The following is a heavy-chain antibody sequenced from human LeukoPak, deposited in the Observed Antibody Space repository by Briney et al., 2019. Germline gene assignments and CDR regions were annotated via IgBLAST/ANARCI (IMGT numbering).Heavy chain of an antibody. CDR2: ISYSGST. J-gene: IGHJ4*02. Sequence: SETLSLTCTVSGGSISSYYWSWIRQPPGKGLEWIGYISYSGSTNYNPSLKSRVTISVDTSKNHFSLKLSSVTAADTAVYYCARGTIAVARNWSQGTLVTVSS. V-gene: IGHV4-59*01. CDR1: GGSISSYY. CDR3: ARGTIAVARN. D-gene: IGHD6-19*01.